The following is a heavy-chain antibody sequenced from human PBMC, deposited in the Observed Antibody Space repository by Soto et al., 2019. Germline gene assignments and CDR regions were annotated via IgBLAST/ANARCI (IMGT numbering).Heavy chain of an antibody. CDR3: ARDRGYR. CDR1: GFSVSNNY. Sequence: QLVESGGGLVQPGGSLRLSCAASGFSVSNNYMQWVRQAPGKGLEWVSLIDSGGSTYYADSVKVRFTISRDNSKNTLFLQMNSLRVEDTAVYYWARDRGYRWGQVTMVTVSS. CDR2: IDSGGST. J-gene: IGHJ3*01. V-gene: IGHV3-66*01. D-gene: IGHD5-12*01.